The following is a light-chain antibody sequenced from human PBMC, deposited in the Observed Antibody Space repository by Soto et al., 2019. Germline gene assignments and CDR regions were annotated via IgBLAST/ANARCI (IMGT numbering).Light chain of an antibody. CDR3: QQRSNWPPVIT. J-gene: IGKJ5*01. Sequence: EIVLTQSPATLSLSPGERATLSCRASQSFSSYLAWYQQKPGQAPRLLIYHASKRATGIPARFSGRGSGTDFTLTISSLEPEDFAVYYCQQRSNWPPVITFGQGTRLEIK. V-gene: IGKV3-11*01. CDR2: HAS. CDR1: QSFSSY.